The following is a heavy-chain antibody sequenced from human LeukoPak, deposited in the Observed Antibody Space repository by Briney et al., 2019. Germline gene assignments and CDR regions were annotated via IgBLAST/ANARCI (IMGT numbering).Heavy chain of an antibody. CDR2: IYPGDSDT. CDR1: GYSLTSYW. V-gene: IGHV5-51*01. Sequence: GESLKISCKGSGYSLTSYWIGWVRQMPGKGLEWMGIIYPGDSDTRYSPSFQGQVTISADKSISTAYLQWSSLKASDTAMYYCARDLAAAGYWFDPWGQGTLVTVSS. D-gene: IGHD6-13*01. CDR3: ARDLAAAGYWFDP. J-gene: IGHJ5*02.